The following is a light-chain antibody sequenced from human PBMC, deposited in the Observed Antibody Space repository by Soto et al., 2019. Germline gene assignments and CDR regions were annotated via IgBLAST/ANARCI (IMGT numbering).Light chain of an antibody. CDR1: QSVLSSSNNMNY. J-gene: IGKJ5*01. Sequence: DFVMTQSPDSLAVSLGERATINCKSSQSVLSSSNNMNYLAWFQQKPGQPPKLLIYWASARGSGVPDRFIGSGSGTDFTLIISSLQADDVAVYYCQQYHSDPITFGQGTRLEIK. V-gene: IGKV4-1*01. CDR3: QQYHSDPIT. CDR2: WAS.